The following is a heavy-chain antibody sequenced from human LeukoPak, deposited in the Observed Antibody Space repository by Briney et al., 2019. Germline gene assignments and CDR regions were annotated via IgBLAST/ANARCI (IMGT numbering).Heavy chain of an antibody. CDR1: GGSFSGYY. J-gene: IGHJ4*02. CDR2: IYHSGST. V-gene: IGHV4-34*09. D-gene: IGHD3-22*01. Sequence: SETLSLTCAVYGGSFSGYYWSWIRQHPGKGLEWIGYIYHSGSTYYNPSLKSRLTLSIDTSKNQFSLKLSSVTAADTAVYYRARAGYYDSSMGTDFWGQGTLVTVSS. CDR3: ARAGYYDSSMGTDF.